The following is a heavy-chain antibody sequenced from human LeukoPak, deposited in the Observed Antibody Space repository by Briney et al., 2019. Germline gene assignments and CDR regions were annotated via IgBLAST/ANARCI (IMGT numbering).Heavy chain of an antibody. Sequence: ASVKVSCKASGYTFTSYYMHWVRQAPGQGLEWMGIINPSGASTSYAQKFQGRVTMTRDTSTSTVYMELSSLRSEDTAVYYCARARYYYGSGSYYNPMGYWGQGTLVTVSS. J-gene: IGHJ4*02. CDR3: ARARYYYGSGSYYNPMGY. CDR2: INPSGAST. CDR1: GYTFTSYY. D-gene: IGHD3-10*01. V-gene: IGHV1-46*01.